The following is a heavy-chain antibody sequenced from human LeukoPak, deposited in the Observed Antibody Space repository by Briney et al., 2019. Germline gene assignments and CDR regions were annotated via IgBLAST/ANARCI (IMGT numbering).Heavy chain of an antibody. CDR3: AKTLYIVPAALSAFDI. J-gene: IGHJ3*02. V-gene: IGHV3-30*02. CDR1: GFTFSSYG. D-gene: IGHD2-2*01. Sequence: PGGALRLSCAASGFTFSSYGMHWVGQAPGKGGEGVAFIRYDGSNKYYADSVKGRFTISRDNSKNTLYLQMNSLRAEDTAVYYCAKTLYIVPAALSAFDIWGQGTMVTVSS. CDR2: IRYDGSNK.